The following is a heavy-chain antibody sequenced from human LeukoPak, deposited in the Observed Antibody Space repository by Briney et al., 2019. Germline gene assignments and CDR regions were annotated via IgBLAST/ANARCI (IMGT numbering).Heavy chain of an antibody. CDR1: GYSFTSYW. CDR3: ARQGRSRRGYSYGPTLYYYGMDV. J-gene: IGHJ6*02. D-gene: IGHD5-18*01. V-gene: IGHV5-51*01. CDR2: IYPGDSDT. Sequence: GESLKISCKGSGYSFTSYWIGWVRQMPGKGLEWMGIIYPGDSDTRYSPSFQGQVTISADKSISTAYLQWSSLKASDTAMYYCARQGRSRRGYSYGPTLYYYGMDVWGQGTTVTVSS.